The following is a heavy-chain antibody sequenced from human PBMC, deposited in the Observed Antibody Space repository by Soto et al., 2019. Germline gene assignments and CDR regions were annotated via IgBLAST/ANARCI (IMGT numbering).Heavy chain of an antibody. J-gene: IGHJ4*02. V-gene: IGHV1-18*01. CDR2: ISPANGNT. Sequence: ASVKVSCKASGYTFTSYGISWVRQAPGQGLQWVGWISPANGNTNYGQKFQGRTTLTTDAPTSTAYMELRSLKSDDTAFYYCARTPPAVPYDNWGQGTLVTVSS. D-gene: IGHD2-2*01. CDR3: ARTPPAVPYDN. CDR1: GYTFTSYG.